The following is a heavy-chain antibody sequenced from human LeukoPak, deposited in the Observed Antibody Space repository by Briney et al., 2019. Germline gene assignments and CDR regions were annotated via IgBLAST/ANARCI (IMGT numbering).Heavy chain of an antibody. V-gene: IGHV3-23*01. CDR3: ARAFVVDQVGATSGIDY. D-gene: IGHD1-26*01. Sequence: GGSLRLSCAASGFTFSSYAMSWVRQAPGKGLEWVSAISGSGGSTYYADSVKGRFTISRDNSKNTLYLQMNSLRAEDTAVYYCARAFVVDQVGATSGIDYWGQGTLVTVSS. CDR1: GFTFSSYA. J-gene: IGHJ4*02. CDR2: ISGSGGST.